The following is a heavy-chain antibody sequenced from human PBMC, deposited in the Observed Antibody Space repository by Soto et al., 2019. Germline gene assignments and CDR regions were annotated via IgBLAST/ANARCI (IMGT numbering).Heavy chain of an antibody. D-gene: IGHD2-2*01. CDR1: RFTFNHYW. CDR3: ARVYCSTTTCSGSKYFDL. Sequence: EEQLVESGGGLVQSGGSLRLSCAASRFTFNHYWMTWVRQAPGEGLEWVANIKQDGSETYYVDSVKGRFTISRDNAKNSLFLHMNSLRAEDTAVYYCARVYCSTTTCSGSKYFDLWGRGTLVAVSS. J-gene: IGHJ2*01. V-gene: IGHV3-7*01. CDR2: IKQDGSET.